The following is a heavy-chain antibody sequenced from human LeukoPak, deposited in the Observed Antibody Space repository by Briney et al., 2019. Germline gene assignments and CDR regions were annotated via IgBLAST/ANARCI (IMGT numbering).Heavy chain of an antibody. Sequence: GGSLRLSCAASGFTLSSYWMHWVRQAPGKGLVWVSRINSDGSSTNYADSVKGRFTISRDNAKNTLYLQMNSLRAEDTAVYYCAREPEYPGVIFDYWGQGTLVTVSS. CDR2: INSDGSST. D-gene: IGHD2/OR15-2a*01. CDR1: GFTLSSYW. J-gene: IGHJ4*02. CDR3: AREPEYPGVIFDY. V-gene: IGHV3-74*01.